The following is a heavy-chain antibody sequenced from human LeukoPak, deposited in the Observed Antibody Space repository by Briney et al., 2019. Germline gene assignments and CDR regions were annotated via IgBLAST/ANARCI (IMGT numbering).Heavy chain of an antibody. J-gene: IGHJ5*02. D-gene: IGHD1-26*01. CDR3: AREGWYTGNPLRGNWFDP. Sequence: GASVKVSCKASGGTFSSYVISWVRQAPGQGLEWMGWINPDSGGAEYAQKFQGRVTMTRDTSITTAYMELSRLRSDDTAVYYCAREGWYTGNPLRGNWFDPWGQGTLVTVSS. V-gene: IGHV1-2*02. CDR2: INPDSGGA. CDR1: GGTFSSYV.